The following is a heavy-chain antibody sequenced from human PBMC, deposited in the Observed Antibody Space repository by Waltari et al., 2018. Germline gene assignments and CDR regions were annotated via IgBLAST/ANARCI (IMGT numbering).Heavy chain of an antibody. V-gene: IGHV1-46*01. Sequence: QVQLVQSGAEVKKPGASVKVSCKASGYTFTSYYMHWVRQAPGQGLEWMGIIKPSGCSTSYAQKFQGRVTMTRDTSTSTVYMELSSLRSEDTAVYYCARGTLVVIAMGAFDIWGQGTMVTVSS. CDR3: ARGTLVVIAMGAFDI. CDR1: GYTFTSYY. D-gene: IGHD2-21*01. CDR2: IKPSGCST. J-gene: IGHJ3*02.